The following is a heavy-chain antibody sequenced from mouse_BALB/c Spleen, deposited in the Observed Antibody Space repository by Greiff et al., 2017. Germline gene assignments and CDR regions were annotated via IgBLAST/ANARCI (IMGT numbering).Heavy chain of an antibody. CDR3: ARRIYYRNYVDAMDY. Sequence: VQLQQSGAELVKPGASVKLSCTASGFNIKDTYMHWVKQRPEQGLEWIGRIDPANGNTKYDPKFQGKATIPADTSSNTAYLQLSSLTSEDTAVYYCARRIYYRNYVDAMDYWGQGTSVTVSS. J-gene: IGHJ4*01. CDR2: IDPANGNT. V-gene: IGHV14-3*02. CDR1: GFNIKDTY. D-gene: IGHD2-1*01.